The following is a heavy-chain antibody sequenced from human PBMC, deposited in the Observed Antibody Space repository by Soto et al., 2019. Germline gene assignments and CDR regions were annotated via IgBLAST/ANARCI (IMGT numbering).Heavy chain of an antibody. D-gene: IGHD6-13*01. V-gene: IGHV3-23*01. CDR3: AKRSSSWCFDY. J-gene: IGHJ4*02. Sequence: PGGSLRLSCAASGFTFSSYAMNWVRQAPGKGLEWVSVISGSGDSTYYADSVKGQFTISRDNSKNTLYLQMNSLRAEDTAVYYGAKRSSSWCFDYWGQGTLVTVSS. CDR1: GFTFSSYA. CDR2: ISGSGDST.